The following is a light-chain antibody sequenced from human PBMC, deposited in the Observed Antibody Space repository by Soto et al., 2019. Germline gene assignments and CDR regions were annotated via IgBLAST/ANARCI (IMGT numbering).Light chain of an antibody. Sequence: EVVLTQSPGTLSLSLGEIATLSCRASQSVTAFLAWYQQKPGQAPRLLIYGASGRATGIPDRFSGSGSGTDFTLTISKLEPDDFAVYYCQQYAGSPLTFGGGTKVEFK. J-gene: IGKJ4*01. CDR2: GAS. V-gene: IGKV3-20*01. CDR3: QQYAGSPLT. CDR1: QSVTAF.